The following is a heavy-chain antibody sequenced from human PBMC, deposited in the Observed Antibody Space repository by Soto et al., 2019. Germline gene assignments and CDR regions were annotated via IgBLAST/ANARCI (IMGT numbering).Heavy chain of an antibody. V-gene: IGHV4-30-4*01. CDR3: ARVRCGSGSFYIGYYYYYGMDV. CDR2: IYYSGST. Sequence: SSETLSLTCTVSGGSISSGDYYWSWIRQPPGKGLEWIGYIYYSGSTYYNPSLKSRVTISVDTSKNQFSLKLSSVTAADTAVYYCARVRCGSGSFYIGYYYYYGMDVWGQGTTVTVSS. J-gene: IGHJ6*02. D-gene: IGHD3-10*01. CDR1: GGSISSGDYY.